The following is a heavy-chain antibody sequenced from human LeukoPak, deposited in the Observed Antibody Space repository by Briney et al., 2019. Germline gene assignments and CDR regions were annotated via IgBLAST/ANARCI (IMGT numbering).Heavy chain of an antibody. Sequence: SGVSLRLSCAVSGFPFSVFEMNWVRQAPGKGLEWVSNIGSSGTTRYYADSVKGRFSISRDNAKNSLYLQMNSLRVEDTGVYYCALLAVASDFDYWGQGALVTVSS. CDR1: GFPFSVFE. CDR2: IGSSGTTR. D-gene: IGHD6-19*01. J-gene: IGHJ4*02. V-gene: IGHV3-48*03. CDR3: ALLAVASDFDY.